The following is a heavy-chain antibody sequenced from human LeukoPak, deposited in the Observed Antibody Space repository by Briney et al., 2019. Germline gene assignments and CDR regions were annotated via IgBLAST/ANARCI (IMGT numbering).Heavy chain of an antibody. Sequence: ASVKVSCKASGYTFTGYYMHWVRQAPGQGLEWMGWINPNSGGTNYAQKFQGRVTMTRDTSISTAYMELSRLRSDDTAVCYCARDTWRYSSSWYYYYMDVWGKGTTVTVSS. CDR1: GYTFTGYY. D-gene: IGHD6-13*01. J-gene: IGHJ6*03. CDR2: INPNSGGT. CDR3: ARDTWRYSSSWYYYYMDV. V-gene: IGHV1-2*02.